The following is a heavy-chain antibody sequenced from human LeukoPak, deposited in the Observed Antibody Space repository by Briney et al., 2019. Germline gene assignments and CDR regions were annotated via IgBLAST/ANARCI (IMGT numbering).Heavy chain of an antibody. V-gene: IGHV4-34*01. D-gene: IGHD3-10*01. CDR3: ARVRGPLGGYYYYYYMDV. CDR2: INHSGST. J-gene: IGHJ6*03. Sequence: SETLSLTCAVYGGSFSGYYWSWIRQPPGKRLEWIGEINHSGSTNYNPSLKSRVTISVDTSKNQFSLKLSSVTAADTAVYYCARVRGPLGGYYYYYYMDVWGKGTTVTVSS. CDR1: GGSFSGYY.